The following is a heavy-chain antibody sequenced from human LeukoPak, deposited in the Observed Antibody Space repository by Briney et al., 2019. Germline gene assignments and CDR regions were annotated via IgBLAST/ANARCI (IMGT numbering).Heavy chain of an antibody. J-gene: IGHJ4*02. CDR1: GFAFNNYV. D-gene: IGHD3-16*01. Sequence: GGSLRLSCAASGFAFNNYVMTWVRQAPGKGLEWVSVIYSGGNTYYADSVKGRFTISRDNSKSTLYLQMNSLRAEDTAVYYCARGEPVDYWGQGTLVTVSS. CDR2: IYSGGNT. CDR3: ARGEPVDY. V-gene: IGHV3-66*01.